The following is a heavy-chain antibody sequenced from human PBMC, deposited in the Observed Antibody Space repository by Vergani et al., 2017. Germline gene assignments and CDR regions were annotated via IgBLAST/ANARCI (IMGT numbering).Heavy chain of an antibody. J-gene: IGHJ4*02. CDR2: IYPADSDT. CDR3: ARHTTYTDS. Sequence: EVELVQSGPEMRKPGESLKISCKGSEYSFGNYWIGWVRQVPGKGLEWMGIIYPADSDTRYSPSFQGEVTISADKSISTAFLQWDSLKASDTARYYCARHTTYTDSWGQGTLVTVSS. D-gene: IGHD1-1*01. V-gene: IGHV5-51*01. CDR1: EYSFGNYW.